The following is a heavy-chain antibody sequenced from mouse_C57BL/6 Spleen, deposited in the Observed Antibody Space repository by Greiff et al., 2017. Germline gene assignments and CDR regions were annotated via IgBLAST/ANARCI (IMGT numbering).Heavy chain of an antibody. CDR2: INPYNGGT. D-gene: IGHD2-12*01. V-gene: IGHV1-19*01. CDR3: PRGVYDDSYWYFDV. J-gene: IGHJ1*03. Sequence: EVQLVESGPVLVKPGASVKMSCKASGYTFTDYYMNWVKQSHGKSLEWIGVINPYNGGTSYNQKFKGKATLTVDKSSSTAYMELNSLTSEDSAVYYCPRGVYDDSYWYFDVWGTGTTVTVSS. CDR1: GYTFTDYY.